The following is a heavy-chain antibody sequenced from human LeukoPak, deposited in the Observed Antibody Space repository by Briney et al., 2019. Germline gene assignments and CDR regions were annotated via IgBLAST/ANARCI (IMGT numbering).Heavy chain of an antibody. CDR1: GYTFTSYG. J-gene: IGHJ4*02. V-gene: IGHV1-18*01. Sequence: ASVKVSCKASGYTFTSYGISWVRQAPGQGLEWMGWISAYNGNTKYAQKFQARVTLTTDTSTSTAYMELWSLRSDDTALYYCARGGWYCYDSSGYYLIDNWGQGTLVTVSS. D-gene: IGHD3-22*01. CDR3: ARGGWYCYDSSGYYLIDN. CDR2: ISAYNGNT.